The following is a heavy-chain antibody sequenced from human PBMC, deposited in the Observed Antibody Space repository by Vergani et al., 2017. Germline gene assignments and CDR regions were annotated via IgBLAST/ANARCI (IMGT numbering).Heavy chain of an antibody. J-gene: IGHJ4*02. CDR1: GFTFSSYA. CDR2: ISGGGGST. Sequence: EVQLLESGGGLVQPGGSLRLSCAASGFTFSSYAMSWVRQAPGKGLEWGSAISGGGGSTYYADSVKGRVTISRDNSKNTLYLQMNSLRAEDTAVYYCAKVRPFLGGSYFSSALDYWRQGTLVTVSS. V-gene: IGHV3-23*01. CDR3: AKVRPFLGGSYFSSALDY. D-gene: IGHD1-26*01.